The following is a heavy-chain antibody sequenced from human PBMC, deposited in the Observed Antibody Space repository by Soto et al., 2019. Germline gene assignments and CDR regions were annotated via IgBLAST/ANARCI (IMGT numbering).Heavy chain of an antibody. CDR2: VCYDGDNK. V-gene: IGHV3-33*01. CDR1: GFTFSNYG. Sequence: QVQLVESGGGVVQPGRSLRLSCAASGFTFSNYGMHWVRQAPGKGLEWVAIVCYDGDNKYYADSVMGRFTISRDNSKNPLYLQMNSLRAEDTAMYYCARVQATTVCSCEWRRYFDLWGRRTPVTVSS. J-gene: IGHJ2*01. CDR3: ARVQATTVCSCEWRRYFDL. D-gene: IGHD4-17*01.